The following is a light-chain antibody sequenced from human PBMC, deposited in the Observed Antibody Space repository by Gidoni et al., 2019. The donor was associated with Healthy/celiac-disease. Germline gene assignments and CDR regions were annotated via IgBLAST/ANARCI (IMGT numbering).Light chain of an antibody. CDR1: SSDVGGYNY. J-gene: IGLJ1*01. V-gene: IGLV2-14*03. Sequence: QSALTQPASVSGAPGHSITVSCTGTSSDVGGYNYVSWYQQHPGKAPKLMMYDVSHRPSGVSNRFSGSKSGNTASLTISGLQAEDEADYYCSSYTSSSTLSVFGTGPKVTVV. CDR2: DVS. CDR3: SSYTSSSTLSV.